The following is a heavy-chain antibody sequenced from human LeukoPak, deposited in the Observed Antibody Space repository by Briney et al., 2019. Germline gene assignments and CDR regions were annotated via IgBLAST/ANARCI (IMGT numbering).Heavy chain of an antibody. V-gene: IGHV1-69*05. CDR3: ATKPGRGVSRYYFDS. J-gene: IGHJ4*02. CDR1: GGTFNDFG. CDR2: LMPSFSTP. Sequence: SVKVSCKASGGTFNDFGISWVRQAPGQGLAGIGGLMPSFSTPSYALHFQGRLTLTRDQSTRTASMSLSSLRSEATAVYYCATKPGRGVSRYYFDSWGQGTLVTVSS. D-gene: IGHD3-10*01.